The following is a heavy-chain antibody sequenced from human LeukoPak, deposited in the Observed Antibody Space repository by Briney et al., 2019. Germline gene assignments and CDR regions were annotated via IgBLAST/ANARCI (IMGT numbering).Heavy chain of an antibody. Sequence: PSQTLSLTCTVSGDSISSGDYYWSWARQHPGKGLEWIGYINYSGTTYYNPSLTSRVTISVDTSKNQFSLKLSSVTAADTAVYYCARAVAGTSYWGQGTLVTVSS. CDR2: INYSGTT. J-gene: IGHJ4*02. CDR1: GDSISSGDYY. V-gene: IGHV4-30-4*01. CDR3: ARAVAGTSY. D-gene: IGHD6-19*01.